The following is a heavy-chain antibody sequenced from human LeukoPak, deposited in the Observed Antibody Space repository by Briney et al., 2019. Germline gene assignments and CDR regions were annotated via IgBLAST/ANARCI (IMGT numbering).Heavy chain of an antibody. J-gene: IGHJ4*02. Sequence: GGSLRLSCAASGFTFSSYGMSWVRQAPGKGLEWVSAISGSGGSTYYADSVKGRFTISRDNSKNTLYLQMGSLRAEDMAVYYCARAPEYDYVWGSYRPGSPMNDYWGQGTLVTVSS. CDR1: GFTFSSYG. CDR2: ISGSGGST. CDR3: ARAPEYDYVWGSYRPGSPMNDY. D-gene: IGHD3-16*02. V-gene: IGHV3-23*01.